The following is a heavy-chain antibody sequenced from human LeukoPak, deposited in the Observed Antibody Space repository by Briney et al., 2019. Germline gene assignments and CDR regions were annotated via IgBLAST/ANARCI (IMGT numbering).Heavy chain of an antibody. J-gene: IGHJ6*04. CDR1: GFTFTDTY. D-gene: IGHD3-10*02. Sequence: GGSLRLSCAVSGFTFTDTYMTWIRQAPGKGLESLSYISPSGTDISYADSVKGRFTISRDNAENSLYLQMNSLRAEDTAVYYCAELGITMIGGVWGKGTTVTISS. V-gene: IGHV3-11*04. CDR3: AELGITMIGGV. CDR2: ISPSGTDI.